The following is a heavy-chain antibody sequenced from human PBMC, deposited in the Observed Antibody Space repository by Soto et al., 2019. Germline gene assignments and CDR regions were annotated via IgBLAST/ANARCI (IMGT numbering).Heavy chain of an antibody. V-gene: IGHV3-33*01. CDR3: ARDSDASYDILTGYPGGGDAFDI. CDR2: IWYDGSNK. Sequence: LRLSCAASGFTFSSYGMHWVRQAPGKGLEWVAVIWYDGSNKYYADSVKGRFTISSDNSKNTLYLQMNSLRAEDTAVYYCARDSDASYDILTGYPGGGDAFDIWGQGTMVTVSS. J-gene: IGHJ3*02. D-gene: IGHD3-9*01. CDR1: GFTFSSYG.